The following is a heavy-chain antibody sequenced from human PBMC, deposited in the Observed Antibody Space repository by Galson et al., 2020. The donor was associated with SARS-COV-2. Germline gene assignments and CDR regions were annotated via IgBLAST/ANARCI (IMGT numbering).Heavy chain of an antibody. CDR2: ISPYNSNT. J-gene: IGHJ4*02. Sequence: ASVKVSCKDSGYTFTTFYITWVRQAPGQGLEWMGKISPYNSNTNYTQKLQGRVTMTTDTVTSTAYMELRSLTSDDTSVYYCARSLSLGDCSGGSCFFYWVQGTLVTVSS. D-gene: IGHD2-15*01. V-gene: IGHV1-18*01. CDR1: GYTFTTFY. CDR3: ARSLSLGDCSGGSCFFY.